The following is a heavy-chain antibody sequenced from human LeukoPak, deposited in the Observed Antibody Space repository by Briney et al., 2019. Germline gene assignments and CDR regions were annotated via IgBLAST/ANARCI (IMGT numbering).Heavy chain of an antibody. CDR3: ARGGGLDV. V-gene: IGHV3-7*03. J-gene: IGHJ6*02. CDR2: INHNGNVN. Sequence: PGGSLRLPCAASGLTFSSYWMNWARQAPGKGLEWVASINHNGNVNYYVDSVKGRSTISRDNAKNSLYLQMSNLRAEDTAVYFCARGGGLDVWGQGATVTVSS. D-gene: IGHD3-16*01. CDR1: GLTFSSYW.